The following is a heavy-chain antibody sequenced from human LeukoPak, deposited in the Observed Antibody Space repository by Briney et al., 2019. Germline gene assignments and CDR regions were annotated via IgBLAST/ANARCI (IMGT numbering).Heavy chain of an antibody. CDR1: GVSISISNSY. CDR2: IYYSGNT. V-gene: IGHV4-39*01. D-gene: IGHD3/OR15-3a*01. CDR3: ARQTGSGLFILP. J-gene: IGHJ4*02. Sequence: SETLSLTCTVSGVSISISNSYWGWIRQPPGKGLEWIGSIYYSGNTYYNASLKSQVSISIDTSKNRFSLKLTSVTAADTAVYYCARQTGSGLFILPGGQGTLVTVSS.